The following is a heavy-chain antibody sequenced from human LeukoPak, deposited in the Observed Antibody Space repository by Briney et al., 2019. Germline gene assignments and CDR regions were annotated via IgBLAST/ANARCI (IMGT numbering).Heavy chain of an antibody. V-gene: IGHV3-74*01. J-gene: IGHJ6*02. CDR3: ARAQYYDSTSAGGMDV. CDR1: GFTFSDNW. CDR2: INTDGKTT. D-gene: IGHD3-9*01. Sequence: GGSLRLFCEASGFTFSDNWMYWVRQAPGKGLVWVSRINTDGKTTSYADSVKGRFTISRDNPKNTLYLQMNILRAEDTGIYYCARAQYYDSTSAGGMDVWGQGTTVTVS.